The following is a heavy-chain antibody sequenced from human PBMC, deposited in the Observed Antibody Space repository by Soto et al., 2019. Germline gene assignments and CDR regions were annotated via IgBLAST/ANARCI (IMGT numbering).Heavy chain of an antibody. Sequence: SETLSLTCTVSAESISSYYWSWIRQPPGKGLEWIGYIYYSGSTNYNPSLKSRVTISVDMFKNQFSLKLSSVTAADTAVYYCARSRGGYFDYWGQGTLVTVS. CDR3: ARSRGGYFDY. J-gene: IGHJ4*02. CDR1: AESISSYY. D-gene: IGHD3-10*01. CDR2: IYYSGST. V-gene: IGHV4-59*01.